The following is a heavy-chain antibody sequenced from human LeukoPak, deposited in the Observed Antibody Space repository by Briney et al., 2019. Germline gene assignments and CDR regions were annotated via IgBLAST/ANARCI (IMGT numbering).Heavy chain of an antibody. J-gene: IGHJ3*02. D-gene: IGHD3-10*01. CDR3: AKDMKWFGELLIGDAFDI. V-gene: IGHV3-30*18. Sequence: GSLRLSCAASGFPFSSYGMHWVRPAPGKGLERVAVISYDGSNKYYADSVKGRFTISRDNSKNTLYLQMNSLRAEDTAVYYCAKDMKWFGELLIGDAFDIWGQGTMVTVSS. CDR2: ISYDGSNK. CDR1: GFPFSSYG.